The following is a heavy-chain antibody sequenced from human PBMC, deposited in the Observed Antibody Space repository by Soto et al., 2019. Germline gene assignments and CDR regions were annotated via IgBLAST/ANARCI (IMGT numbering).Heavy chain of an antibody. CDR3: ARHLWTRGVNYFDY. CDR1: GGSLSGYY. CDR2: INHSGSA. D-gene: IGHD3-10*01. J-gene: IGHJ4*02. Sequence: PSETLSLTCAVYGGSLSGYYWSWIRQSPGKGLEWIGQINHSGSANYHPSLKSRVTIFLHTSGNEFSLKLSSVTAADTAVYYCARHLWTRGVNYFDYWGRGTLVTVSS. V-gene: IGHV4-34*01.